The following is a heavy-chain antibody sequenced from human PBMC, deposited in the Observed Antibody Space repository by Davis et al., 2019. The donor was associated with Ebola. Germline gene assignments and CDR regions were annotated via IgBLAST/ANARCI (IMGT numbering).Heavy chain of an antibody. J-gene: IGHJ3*02. Sequence: PGGSLRLSCAASGFTFSSYAMSWVRQAPGKGLEWVSAISGSGGSTYYADSVKGRFTISRDNSKNTLYLQMNSLRAEDTAVYYCAKEGSYCSSTSCKKGDAFDIWGQGTMVTVSS. CDR3: AKEGSYCSSTSCKKGDAFDI. CDR1: GFTFSSYA. V-gene: IGHV3-23*01. D-gene: IGHD2-2*01. CDR2: ISGSGGST.